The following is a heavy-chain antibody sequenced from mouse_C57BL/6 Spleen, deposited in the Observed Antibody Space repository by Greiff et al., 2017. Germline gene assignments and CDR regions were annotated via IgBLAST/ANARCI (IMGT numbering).Heavy chain of an antibody. CDR3: ARNYDGSRGWFAY. V-gene: IGHV5-17*01. D-gene: IGHD1-1*01. J-gene: IGHJ3*01. Sequence: EVQRVESGGGLVKPGGSLKLSCAASGFTFSDYGMHWVRQAPEKGLEWVAYISSGSSTIYYADTVKGRFTISRDNAKNTLFLQMTSLRSEDTAMYYCARNYDGSRGWFAYWGQGTLVTVSA. CDR1: GFTFSDYG. CDR2: ISSGSSTI.